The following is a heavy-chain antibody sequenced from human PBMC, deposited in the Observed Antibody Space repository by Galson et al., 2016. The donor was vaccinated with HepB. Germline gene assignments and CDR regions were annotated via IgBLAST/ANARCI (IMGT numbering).Heavy chain of an antibody. CDR3: ARGIGIFGVVLDV. V-gene: IGHV3-53*01. Sequence: SLRLSCAASGFNVNDNYMTWVRPAPEKGLEWVAVSYTGGSSDFPDSVTGRFTTSRDDSTDVLYLQVNSLRAEDKAVYYCARGIGIFGVVLDVWGQGTTVTVSS. D-gene: IGHD3-3*01. CDR1: GFNVNDNY. CDR2: SYTGGSS. J-gene: IGHJ6*01.